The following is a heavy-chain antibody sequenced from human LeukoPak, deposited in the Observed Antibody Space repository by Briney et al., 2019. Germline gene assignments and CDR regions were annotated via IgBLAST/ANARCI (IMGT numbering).Heavy chain of an antibody. J-gene: IGHJ4*02. D-gene: IGHD4-17*01. CDR2: ISGSGGTT. V-gene: IGHV3-23*01. CDR1: GFTFSSYA. Sequence: GGSLRLSCAASGFTFSSYAMTWVRQALGKGLEWVSSISGSGGTTYYADSVKGRFTISRDNSKNSLYLQMNSLRDEDTAVYYCARYRDYAFDYWGQGTLVTVSS. CDR3: ARYRDYAFDY.